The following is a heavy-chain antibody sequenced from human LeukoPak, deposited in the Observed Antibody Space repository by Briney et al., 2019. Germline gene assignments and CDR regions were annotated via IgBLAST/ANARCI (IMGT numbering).Heavy chain of an antibody. CDR1: GGSISSYY. CDR2: IYYSGST. J-gene: IGHJ5*02. CDR3: ARVTYYYGSGSSNWFDP. V-gene: IGHV4-59*12. D-gene: IGHD3-10*01. Sequence: SETLSLTCTVSGGSISSYYWSWIRQPPGKGLEWIGSIYYSGSTYYNPSLKSRVTISVDTSKNQFSLKLSSVTAADTAVYYCARVTYYYGSGSSNWFDPWGQGTLVTVSS.